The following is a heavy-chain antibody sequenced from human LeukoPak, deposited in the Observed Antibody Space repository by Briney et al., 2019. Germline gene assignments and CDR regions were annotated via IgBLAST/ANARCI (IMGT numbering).Heavy chain of an antibody. V-gene: IGHV3-23*01. CDR3: AKGDDYSNYFDY. Sequence: GGSLRLSCAASGFTFSSYAMSWVRQAPGKGLEWVSAISGSGGSTYYADSVKGRFTISRGNSKNTLYLQMNSLRAEDTAVYYCAKGDDYSNYFDYWGQGTLVTVSS. D-gene: IGHD4-11*01. CDR2: ISGSGGST. J-gene: IGHJ4*02. CDR1: GFTFSSYA.